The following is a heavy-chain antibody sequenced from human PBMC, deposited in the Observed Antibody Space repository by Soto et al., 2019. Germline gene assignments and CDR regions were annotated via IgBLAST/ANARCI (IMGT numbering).Heavy chain of an antibody. V-gene: IGHV1-3*01. CDR1: GYTFTSYA. CDR3: AKSATVPAARAY. CDR2: INAGNGKT. Sequence: QVQLVQSGAEVKKPGASVKVSCKASGYTFTSYAMHWVRQAPGQRLEWMGWINAGNGKTKYSQKFQGRVTITRDTSASTADMELSSLISEDTAVYYCAKSATVPAARAYWGQGTLVTVSS. D-gene: IGHD2-2*01. J-gene: IGHJ4*02.